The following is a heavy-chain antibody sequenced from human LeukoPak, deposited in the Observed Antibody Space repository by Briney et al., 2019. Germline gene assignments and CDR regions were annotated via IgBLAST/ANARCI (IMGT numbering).Heavy chain of an antibody. CDR2: ISAYNGNT. CDR1: GYTFTGYG. V-gene: IGHV1-18*01. CDR3: AVTPRYYDSSGYYY. Sequence: GASVKVSCKASGYTFTGYGISWVRQAPGQGLEWMGWISAYNGNTNYAQKLQGRVTMTTDTSTSTAYMELRSLRSDDTAVYYCAVTPRYYDSSGYYYWGQGTLVTVSS. J-gene: IGHJ4*02. D-gene: IGHD3-22*01.